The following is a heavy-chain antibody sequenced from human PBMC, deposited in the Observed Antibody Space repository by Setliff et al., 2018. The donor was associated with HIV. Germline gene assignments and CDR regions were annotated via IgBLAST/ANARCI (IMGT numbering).Heavy chain of an antibody. J-gene: IGHJ1*01. CDR3: ARGGYSYGFGRHRAYFQY. CDR2: INYSGGT. CDR1: GGSFSAYY. Sequence: PSETLSLTCAVYGGSFSAYYWSWIRQTPGKGLEWIGEINYSGGTNYNPSLKSRVTMSVDTSKNQFSLKLSSVTAADTAVFYCARGGYSYGFGRHRAYFQYWGQGTQVTVSS. D-gene: IGHD5-18*01. V-gene: IGHV4-34*01.